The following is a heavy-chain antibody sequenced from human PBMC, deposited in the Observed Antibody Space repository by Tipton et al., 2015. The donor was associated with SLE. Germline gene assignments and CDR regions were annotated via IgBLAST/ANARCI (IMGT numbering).Heavy chain of an antibody. Sequence: SLRLSCAASGFTFSNYWMSWVRQAPGKGLEWVANIKQGGSEKYYVDSVKGRFTISRDNAKSSLYLQMNSLRAEDAAVYYCARDGDSAYYYADYWGQGTLVTVSS. V-gene: IGHV3-7*01. CDR1: GFTFSNYW. J-gene: IGHJ4*02. CDR2: IKQGGSEK. D-gene: IGHD1-26*01. CDR3: ARDGDSAYYYADY.